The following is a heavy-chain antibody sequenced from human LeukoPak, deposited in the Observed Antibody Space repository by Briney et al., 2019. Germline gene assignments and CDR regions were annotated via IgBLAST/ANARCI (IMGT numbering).Heavy chain of an antibody. J-gene: IGHJ6*01. Sequence: SQTLALTCAISGDRVASNSAAWNWISQSPSKGLKWLGRTYYRSKWYNDYAVSGKSCITINPDTFKNQFSLQLHSVTPEDTAVYYCARSEMYYHDSSGYTPLYYYGMDVWGKGPRSPSPQ. CDR1: GDRVASNSAA. CDR2: TYYRSKWYN. CDR3: ARSEMYYHDSSGYTPLYYYGMDV. D-gene: IGHD3-22*01. V-gene: IGHV6-1*03.